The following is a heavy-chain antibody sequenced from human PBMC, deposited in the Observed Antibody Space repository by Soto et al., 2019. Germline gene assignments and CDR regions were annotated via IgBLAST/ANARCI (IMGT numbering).Heavy chain of an antibody. CDR3: ARHPERIAEIGWFDP. CDR1: GFTFSSYS. D-gene: IGHD6-13*01. Sequence: EVQLVESGGGLVQPGGSLRLYCAASGFTFSSYSMTWVRQAPGKGLEWVSYISSSSSTIYYADSVKGRFTISRDNAKNSLYLQMNSLRAEDTAVYYCARHPERIAEIGWFDPWGQGTLVTVSS. CDR2: ISSSSSTI. J-gene: IGHJ5*02. V-gene: IGHV3-48*01.